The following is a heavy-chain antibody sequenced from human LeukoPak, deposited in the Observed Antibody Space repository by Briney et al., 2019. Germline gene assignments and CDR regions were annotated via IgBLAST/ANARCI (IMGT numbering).Heavy chain of an antibody. Sequence: SETLSLTCTVSGGSINRYYWSWIRQSPGKGLEWIAWIYYTGTTNYNPSLKSRVTISVDTSKNQFSLRLTSVTAADTAVYFCAREWGTGSSDYWGQVILVAVSS. CDR1: GGSINRYY. V-gene: IGHV4-59*01. J-gene: IGHJ4*02. CDR2: IYYTGTT. CDR3: AREWGTGSSDY. D-gene: IGHD1-1*01.